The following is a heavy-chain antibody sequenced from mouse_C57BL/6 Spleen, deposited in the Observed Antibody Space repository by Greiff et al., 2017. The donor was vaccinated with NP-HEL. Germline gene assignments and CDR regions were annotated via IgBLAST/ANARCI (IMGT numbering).Heavy chain of an antibody. Sequence: QVQLQQPGAELVKPGASVKLSCKASGYTFTSYWMHWVKQRPGQGLEWIGMIHPNSGSTNYNEKFKSKATLTADNSSSTAYMQLSSLTSEDSAVYYGARADDGSSIFGDWGGGTTLTVSS. V-gene: IGHV1-64*01. CDR3: ARADDGSSIFGD. CDR2: IHPNSGST. CDR1: GYTFTSYW. D-gene: IGHD1-1*01. J-gene: IGHJ2*01.